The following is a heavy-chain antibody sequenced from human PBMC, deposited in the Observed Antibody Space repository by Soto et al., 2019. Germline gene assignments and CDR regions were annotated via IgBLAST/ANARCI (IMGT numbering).Heavy chain of an antibody. CDR1: GFTFNTYA. CDR3: AEGAASAWFTGAAHYFDY. D-gene: IGHD2-15*01. CDR2: VSGGSTYI. Sequence: VQVVESGGGLVQPGGSLRLSCAASGFTFNTYAMSWVRQAPGMGLEWVSFVSGGSTYIYYADSVKGRFTISRDNSKNTLYLQLNTLRVEDTAVYYCAEGAASAWFTGAAHYFDYWGQGSLVTVSS. J-gene: IGHJ4*02. V-gene: IGHV3-23*04.